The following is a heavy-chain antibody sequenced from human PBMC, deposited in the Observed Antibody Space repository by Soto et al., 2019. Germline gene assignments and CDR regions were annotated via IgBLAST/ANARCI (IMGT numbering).Heavy chain of an antibody. CDR3: AREWDYDILSGFKAGAFDI. CDR1: GGSISSYY. Sequence: QVQLQESGPGLVKPSETLSLTCTVSGGSISSYYWSWIRQPPGKGLEWIGYIYYSGSTNYNPSLKSRVTISVVTSKIQFSLKLSSVTAADTAVYYCAREWDYDILSGFKAGAFDIWGRGTMVTVSS. CDR2: IYYSGST. J-gene: IGHJ3*02. D-gene: IGHD3-9*01. V-gene: IGHV4-59*01.